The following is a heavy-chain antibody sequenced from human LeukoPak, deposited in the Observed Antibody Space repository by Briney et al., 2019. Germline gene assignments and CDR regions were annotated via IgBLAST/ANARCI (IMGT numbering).Heavy chain of an antibody. CDR2: IIPIFGTA. J-gene: IGHJ1*01. CDR1: GGTFSSYA. Sequence: SVKVSCKASGGTFSSYAISWVRQAPGQGLEWMGRIIPIFGTANYAQKFQGRVTITTDESTGTAYMELSSLRSEDTAVYYCARSPDPNAWAEYFQHWGQGTLVTVSS. V-gene: IGHV1-69*05. D-gene: IGHD3-16*01. CDR3: ARSPDPNAWAEYFQH.